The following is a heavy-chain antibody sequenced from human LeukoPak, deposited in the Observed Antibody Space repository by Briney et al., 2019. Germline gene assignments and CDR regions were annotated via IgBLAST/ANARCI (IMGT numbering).Heavy chain of an antibody. CDR1: GYPFIDYY. CDR3: ASKGAGHCYDASCMGSFDL. D-gene: IGHD2-15*01. CDR2: INPNTGDT. V-gene: IGHV1-2*02. J-gene: IGHJ3*01. Sequence: ASVKVSCKASGYPFIDYYLHWVRQAPGQGLEWMGCINPNTGDTNSAQNFQGKVIMTRDTSITTAYMELSRLKSDDTALYYCASKGAGHCYDASCMGSFDLWGQGTTVAVSS.